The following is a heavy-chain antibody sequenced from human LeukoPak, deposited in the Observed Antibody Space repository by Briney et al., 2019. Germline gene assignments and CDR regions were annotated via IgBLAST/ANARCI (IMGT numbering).Heavy chain of an antibody. CDR3: ARHNGAAAGPVY. CDR2: IYYSGST. J-gene: IGHJ4*02. Sequence: SETLSLTCTVSGGSISSSSYFWGLIRQPPGKGLEWIGSIYYSGSTYYNPSLKSRVTISIDTSKNQFSLTLSSVTAADTAVYYCARHNGAAAGPVYWGQGTLVAVSS. V-gene: IGHV4-39*01. CDR1: GGSISSSSYF. D-gene: IGHD6-13*01.